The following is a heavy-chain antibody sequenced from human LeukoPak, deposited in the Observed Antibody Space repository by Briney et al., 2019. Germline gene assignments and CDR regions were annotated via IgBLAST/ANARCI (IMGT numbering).Heavy chain of an antibody. J-gene: IGHJ3*02. CDR3: ARHWIAAAGEGDAFDI. D-gene: IGHD6-13*01. Sequence: SETLSLTCTVSGGSISSYYWSWIRQPPGKGLEWIGCIYYSGSTNYNPSLKSRVTISVDTSKNQFSLKLSSVTAADTAVYYCARHWIAAAGEGDAFDIWGQGTMVTVSS. CDR2: IYYSGST. V-gene: IGHV4-59*08. CDR1: GGSISSYY.